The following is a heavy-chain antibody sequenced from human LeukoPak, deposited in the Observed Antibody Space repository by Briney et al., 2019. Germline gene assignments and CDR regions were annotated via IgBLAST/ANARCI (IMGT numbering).Heavy chain of an antibody. CDR3: ARNSEIVVVVAAFDY. D-gene: IGHD2-15*01. CDR2: ISAYNGNT. J-gene: IGHJ4*02. Sequence: ASVKVSCKASGYTFTSYGISWVRQAPGQGLECMGWISAYNGNTNDAQKLQGRVTMTTDTSTSTAYMELRSLRSDDTAVYYCARNSEIVVVVAAFDYWGQGTLVTVSS. V-gene: IGHV1-18*01. CDR1: GYTFTSYG.